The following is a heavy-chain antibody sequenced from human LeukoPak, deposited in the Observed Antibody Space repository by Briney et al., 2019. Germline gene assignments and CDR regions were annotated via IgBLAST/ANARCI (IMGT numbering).Heavy chain of an antibody. Sequence: GGSLRLSCAASGFTFSDYYMSWIRQAPGKGLEWVSYISSSGSTIYYADSVKGRFTISRDNAKNPLYLQMNSLRAEDTAVYYCARDSGYGAYYYGMDDWGQGTTVTVSS. CDR2: ISSSGSTI. D-gene: IGHD5-18*01. V-gene: IGHV3-11*01. CDR3: ARDSGYGAYYYGMDD. CDR1: GFTFSDYY. J-gene: IGHJ6*02.